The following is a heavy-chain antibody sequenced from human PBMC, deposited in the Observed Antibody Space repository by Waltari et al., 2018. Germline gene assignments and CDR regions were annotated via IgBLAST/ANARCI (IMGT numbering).Heavy chain of an antibody. J-gene: IGHJ4*02. V-gene: IGHV3-53*01. CDR2: IHSDCST. D-gene: IGHD3-10*01. CDR1: GFTVSGKY. Sequence: EVQLVESGGGLIQPGGSLRLPCAASGFTVSGKYMSWVRQAPGKGLECVSIIHSDCSTYYADSVKGRFTISRDISQNTLYLQMNSLRAEDTAVYYCASRPSGGAALDYWGQGTLVTVSS. CDR3: ASRPSGGAALDY.